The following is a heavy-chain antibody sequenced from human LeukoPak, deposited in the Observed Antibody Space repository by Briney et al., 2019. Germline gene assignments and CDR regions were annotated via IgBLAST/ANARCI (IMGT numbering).Heavy chain of an antibody. CDR3: TIHLVGATYSSY. J-gene: IGHJ4*02. CDR1: GGSISSYY. CDR2: IYTSGST. D-gene: IGHD1-26*01. V-gene: IGHV4-4*07. Sequence: SETLSLTCTVSGGSISSYYWSWIRQPAGKGLEWIGRIYTSGSTNYNPSLKSRVTMSVDTSKNQFSLKLSSVTAADTAVYYCTIHLVGATYSSYWGQGTPVTVSS.